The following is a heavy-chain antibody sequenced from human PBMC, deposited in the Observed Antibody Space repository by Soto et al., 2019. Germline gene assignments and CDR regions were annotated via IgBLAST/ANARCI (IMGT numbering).Heavy chain of an antibody. CDR3: AKDLSRITMIVVVILGIDY. J-gene: IGHJ4*02. D-gene: IGHD3-22*01. CDR2: ISYDGSNK. V-gene: IGHV3-30*18. Sequence: GGSLRLSCAASGFTFSSYGMHWVRQAPGKGLEWVAVISYDGSNKYYADSVKGRFTISRDNSKNTLYLQMNSLRAEDTAVYYCAKDLSRITMIVVVILGIDYWGQGTLVTVSS. CDR1: GFTFSSYG.